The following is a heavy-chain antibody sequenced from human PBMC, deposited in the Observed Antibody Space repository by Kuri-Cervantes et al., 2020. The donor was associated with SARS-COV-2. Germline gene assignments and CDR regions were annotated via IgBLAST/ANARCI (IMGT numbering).Heavy chain of an antibody. CDR3: ARDNILFSGSGFDT. J-gene: IGHJ5*02. V-gene: IGHV4-59*01. CDR1: GGSINDYY. CDR2: FYSTGVT. D-gene: IGHD1-26*01. Sequence: SETLSLTCTVSGGSINDYYWGWIRQPPGKGLEWIGYFYSTGVTNYDPSLKTRVTISTDASKNQLSLKLTSVTAADTAVYYCARDNILFSGSGFDTLGQGALVTVSS.